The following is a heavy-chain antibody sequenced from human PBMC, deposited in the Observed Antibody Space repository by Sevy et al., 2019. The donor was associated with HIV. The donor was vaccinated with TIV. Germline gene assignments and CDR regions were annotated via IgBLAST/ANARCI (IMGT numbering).Heavy chain of an antibody. Sequence: ASVKVSCKASGYTFDSHDINWIRQAPGQGLEWMGWMNPNSGKTGYAQRFQGRVTMTRTTSTSTAYMELSGLRSEDTALYYCARGLSYSYAKRGDWVNWYLDVWGRGTLVTVSS. CDR3: ARGLSYSYAKRGDWVNWYLDV. CDR1: GYTFDSHD. D-gene: IGHD2-21*01. V-gene: IGHV1-8*01. J-gene: IGHJ2*01. CDR2: MNPNSGKT.